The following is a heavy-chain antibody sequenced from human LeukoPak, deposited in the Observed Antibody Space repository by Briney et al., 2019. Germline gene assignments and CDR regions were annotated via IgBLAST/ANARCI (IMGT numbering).Heavy chain of an antibody. CDR2: ISASGGHT. D-gene: IGHD3-10*01. CDR1: EFTFSTYD. CDR3: VRRVQLDY. V-gene: IGHV3-23*01. Sequence: GGSLRLSCTASEFTFSTYDMNWVRQAPGKGLDWVSTISASGGHTYYADSVKGRFAISRVNSGNTLTLQMHSLRVEDTAVYYCVRRVQLDYWGQGTLVSASS. J-gene: IGHJ4*02.